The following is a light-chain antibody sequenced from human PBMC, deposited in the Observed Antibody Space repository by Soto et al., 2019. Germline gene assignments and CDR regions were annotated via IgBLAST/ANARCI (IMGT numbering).Light chain of an antibody. CDR2: LAS. J-gene: IGKJ4*01. CDR3: QYLNSFPLT. CDR1: QVISKY. Sequence: IQLTQSPSSLSASVGDRVTITCRASQVISKYLAWYQQKPGTAPKLLIYLASTLQGGVPSRFSGSGSGTDFSLTISSLQPEHVATYYCQYLNSFPLTFGGGTKVEIK. V-gene: IGKV1-9*01.